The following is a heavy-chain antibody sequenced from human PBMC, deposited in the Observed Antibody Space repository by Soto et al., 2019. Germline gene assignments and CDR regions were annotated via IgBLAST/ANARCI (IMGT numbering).Heavy chain of an antibody. J-gene: IGHJ4*02. CDR1: GGTFSSYT. V-gene: IGHV1-69*02. CDR2: IIPILGIA. Sequence: SVKVSCKASGGTFSSYTISWVRQAPGQGLEWMGRIIPILGIANYAQKFQGRVTITADKSTSTAYMELSSLRSEDTAVYYCASGVVGQLERLPEDYWGQGTLVTVSS. D-gene: IGHD1-1*01. CDR3: ASGVVGQLERLPEDY.